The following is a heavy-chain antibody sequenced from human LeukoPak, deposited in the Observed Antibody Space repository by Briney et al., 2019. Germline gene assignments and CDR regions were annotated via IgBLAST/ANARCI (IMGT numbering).Heavy chain of an antibody. J-gene: IGHJ5*02. CDR2: IKQDGSEK. D-gene: IGHD3-9*01. CDR3: ARDVLTGYPNWFDP. Sequence: GGSLRLSCAASGFTFSSYWMSWVGQAPGKGLEWVANIKQDGSEKYYVDSVKGRFTISRDNAKNSLYLQMNSLRAEDTAVYYCARDVLTGYPNWFDPWGQGTLVTVSS. CDR1: GFTFSSYW. V-gene: IGHV3-7*03.